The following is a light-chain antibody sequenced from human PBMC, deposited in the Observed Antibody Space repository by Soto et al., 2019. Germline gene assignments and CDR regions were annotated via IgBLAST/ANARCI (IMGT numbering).Light chain of an antibody. J-gene: IGKJ1*01. Sequence: DIQMPQSPSTLSASVGDRVTITCRASQSISSWLAWYQQKPGKAPKLLIYDASSLESGVPSRFSGSGSGTEFTLTISSLQPDDFATYYCQQYDTYWTFGQGTKVGIK. CDR1: QSISSW. CDR2: DAS. V-gene: IGKV1-5*01. CDR3: QQYDTYWT.